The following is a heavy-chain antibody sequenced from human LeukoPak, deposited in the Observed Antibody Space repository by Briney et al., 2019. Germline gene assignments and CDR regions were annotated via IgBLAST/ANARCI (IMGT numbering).Heavy chain of an antibody. CDR1: GYTFTSYG. J-gene: IGHJ6*02. CDR3: ARDWGPPPAYDSSGYNLYYHYYYGMDV. V-gene: IGHV1-18*01. CDR2: ISAYNGNT. Sequence: ASVTVSCKASGYTFTSYGISWVRQAPGQGLEWMGWISAYNGNTNYAQKLQGRLTMTTDTSTSTAYMELRSLRSDDTAVYYCARDWGPPPAYDSSGYNLYYHYYYGMDVWGQGTTVTVSS. D-gene: IGHD3-22*01.